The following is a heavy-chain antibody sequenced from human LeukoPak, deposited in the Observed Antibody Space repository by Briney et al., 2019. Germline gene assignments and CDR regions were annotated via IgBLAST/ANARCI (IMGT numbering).Heavy chain of an antibody. CDR2: INPSGTGT. J-gene: IGHJ4*02. CDR1: GYTITNNY. CDR3: ARAQHEEYPETLYFDY. V-gene: IGHV1-46*01. Sequence: ASVKVSCKASGYTITNNYMHWVRQAPGQGLEWMGVINPSGTGTSYAQKFQGRITMSRDTSTSTAYMELSSLRSEDTAVYYCARAQHEEYPETLYFDYWGQGTLVTVSS. D-gene: IGHD2/OR15-2a*01.